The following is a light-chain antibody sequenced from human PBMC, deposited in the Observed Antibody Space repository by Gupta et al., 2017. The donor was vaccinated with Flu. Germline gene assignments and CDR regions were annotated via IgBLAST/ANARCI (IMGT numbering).Light chain of an antibody. V-gene: IGKV2-30*01. CDR2: LVS. Sequence: DVVMTQSPLSLPVALGRRASISCRHSQRLIYSDGNTVLHWFQQRPGQSPRRLIYLVSPRDSGVPDRFSGSGSGTDFTLKIRRVEAEDVGFYFCMQGAYWPWAFGQGTKMEIK. CDR3: MQGAYWPWA. J-gene: IGKJ1*01. CDR1: QRLIYSDGNTV.